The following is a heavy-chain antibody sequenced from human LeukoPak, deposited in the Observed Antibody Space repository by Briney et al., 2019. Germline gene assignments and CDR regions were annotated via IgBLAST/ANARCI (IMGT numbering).Heavy chain of an antibody. J-gene: IGHJ4*02. CDR1: GFTFSNYW. Sequence: PGGSLRLSCAASGFTFSNYWMSWVRQAPGKGLEWVGNIKQDGSEKYYVDSVKGRFTISRDNAKNSLYLQMNSLSVEDTAIYYCARDTLAVVAVYDYWGQGTLVTVSS. D-gene: IGHD2-15*01. CDR3: ARDTLAVVAVYDY. CDR2: IKQDGSEK. V-gene: IGHV3-7*01.